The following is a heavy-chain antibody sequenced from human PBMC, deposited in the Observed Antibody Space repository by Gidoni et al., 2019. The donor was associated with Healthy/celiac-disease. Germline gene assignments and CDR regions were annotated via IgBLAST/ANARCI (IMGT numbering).Heavy chain of an antibody. J-gene: IGHJ4*02. V-gene: IGHV3-33*01. CDR3: ARDTDIAAAGTAFDY. CDR1: GFTFSGYG. Sequence: QVRLVDSGGGVVHAGRSLRLSCAASGFTFSGYGMHWVRQAPGKGLEWVAVIWFGGSNKYYADSVKGRFTISRDNSKNTLYLQMNSLRAEDTAVYYCARDTDIAAAGTAFDYWGQGTLVTVSS. D-gene: IGHD6-13*01. CDR2: IWFGGSNK.